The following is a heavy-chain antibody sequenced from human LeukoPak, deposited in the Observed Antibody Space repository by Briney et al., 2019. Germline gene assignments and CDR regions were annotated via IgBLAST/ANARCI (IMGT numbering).Heavy chain of an antibody. V-gene: IGHV4-59*08. J-gene: IGHJ3*02. D-gene: IGHD3-22*01. CDR3: ARSHTYYYDSSGYQYAFDI. CDR2: IHYSGST. CDR1: GGSISSYY. Sequence: SETLSLTCTVSGGSISSYYWSWIRQPPGKGLEWIGYIHYSGSTNYNPSLKSRVTISVDTSKNQFSLKLSSVTAADTAVYYCARSHTYYYDSSGYQYAFDIWGQGTMVTVSS.